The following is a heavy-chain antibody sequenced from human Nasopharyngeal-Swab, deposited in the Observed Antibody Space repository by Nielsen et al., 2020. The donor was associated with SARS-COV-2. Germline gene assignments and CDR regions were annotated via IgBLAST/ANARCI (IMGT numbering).Heavy chain of an antibody. Sequence: GESPKTSCAASGFTFSSYWMSWVRQAPGKGLEWVANIKQDGSEKYYVDSVKGRFTISRDNAKNSLYLQMNSLRAEDTAVYYCARDSIAAAGTDYYYGMDVWGQGTTVTVSS. CDR1: GFTFSSYW. CDR3: ARDSIAAAGTDYYYGMDV. CDR2: IKQDGSEK. J-gene: IGHJ6*02. D-gene: IGHD6-13*01. V-gene: IGHV3-7*01.